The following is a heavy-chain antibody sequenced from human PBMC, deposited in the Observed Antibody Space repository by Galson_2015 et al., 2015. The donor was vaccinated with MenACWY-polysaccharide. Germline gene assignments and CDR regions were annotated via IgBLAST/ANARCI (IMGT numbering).Heavy chain of an antibody. CDR3: ARDTGVSRTDDWSFDL. J-gene: IGHJ2*01. Sequence: FLRLSCAASGFSFRSYWMSWVRQAPGKGLEWVADVKQDGSEEYYVESVKGRFAIYRDNARNSLYLQMNSLRAEDTAVYFCARDTGVSRTDDWSFDLWGRGSQVTVSS. D-gene: IGHD1-7*01. CDR1: GFSFRSYW. V-gene: IGHV3-7*01. CDR2: VKQDGSEE.